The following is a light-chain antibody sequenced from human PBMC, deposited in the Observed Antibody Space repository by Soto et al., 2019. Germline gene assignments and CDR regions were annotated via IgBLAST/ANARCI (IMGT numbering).Light chain of an antibody. CDR1: QSARNSY. Sequence: EILLTQSPGTLSLSPGERATLSCRASQSARNSYLAWYQQKPGQAPRLLIYGASGRATGIPDRFSGSGSGTDFTLTISRLEPEDFAVYYCQQYGSSPYTFGQGTKLEI. CDR2: GAS. V-gene: IGKV3-20*01. CDR3: QQYGSSPYT. J-gene: IGKJ2*01.